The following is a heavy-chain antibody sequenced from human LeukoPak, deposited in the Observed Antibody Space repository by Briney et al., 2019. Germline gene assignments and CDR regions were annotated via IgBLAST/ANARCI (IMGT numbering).Heavy chain of an antibody. V-gene: IGHV3-33*06. CDR2: IWFDGSNQ. D-gene: IGHD3-16*01. CDR3: AKDFARAGGDYFDY. J-gene: IGHJ4*02. CDR1: GFTFSNYG. Sequence: PGTSLRLSCAASGFTFSNYGMHWVRQAPGKGLEWVALIWFDGSNQYYANSVKGRFTVSRGNSKNTLYLLMNSLRADDTAVYYCAKDFARAGGDYFDYWGQGTLVTVSS.